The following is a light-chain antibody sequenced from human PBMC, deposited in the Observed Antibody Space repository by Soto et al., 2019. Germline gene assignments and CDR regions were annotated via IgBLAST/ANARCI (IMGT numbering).Light chain of an antibody. Sequence: DVQMTQSPSSLSASVGDRVTITCRTSQSISNYLNWYQQKPGKAPKLLIYAASTLQSGAPSRFSDSGSVTDFTLTTSSLHPEYFANYYCQQISSAPYTVAQGTKLEIK. CDR3: QQISSAPYT. CDR2: AAS. J-gene: IGKJ2*01. CDR1: QSISNY. V-gene: IGKV1-39*01.